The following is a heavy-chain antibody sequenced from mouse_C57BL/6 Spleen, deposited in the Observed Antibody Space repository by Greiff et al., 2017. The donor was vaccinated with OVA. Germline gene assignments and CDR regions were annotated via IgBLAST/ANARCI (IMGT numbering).Heavy chain of an antibody. CDR2: INPGSGGT. CDR1: GYAFTNYL. CDR3: AREGDDY. J-gene: IGHJ2*01. Sequence: VQLVESGAELVRPGTSVKVSCKASGYAFTNYLIEWVKQRPGQGLEWIGVINPGSGGTNYNEKFKGKATLTADKSSSTAYMQLSSLTSEDSAVYFCAREGDDYWGQGTTLTVSS. V-gene: IGHV1-54*01.